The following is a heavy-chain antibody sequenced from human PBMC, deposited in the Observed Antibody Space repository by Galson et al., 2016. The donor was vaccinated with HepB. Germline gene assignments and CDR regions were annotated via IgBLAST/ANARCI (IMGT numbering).Heavy chain of an antibody. J-gene: IGHJ4*02. CDR1: GGSISSADYY. V-gene: IGHV4-30-4*01. CDR3: AHSGDYSLNY. D-gene: IGHD2-21*01. CDR2: IYHSGSI. Sequence: TLSLTCTVSGGSISSADYYWSWIRQPPGKGLEWIGNIYHSGSIDHNPSLKSRVTISVDKNKNQFSLKLSSVSAADTAVYYCAHSGDYSLNYWGQGTLVTVSS.